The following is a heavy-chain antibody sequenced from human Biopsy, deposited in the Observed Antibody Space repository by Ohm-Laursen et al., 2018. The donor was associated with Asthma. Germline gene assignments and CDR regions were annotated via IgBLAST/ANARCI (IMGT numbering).Heavy chain of an antibody. CDR2: TYYSGST. V-gene: IGHV4-39*01. CDR1: GGSISSSSYY. Sequence: SETLSLTCAVSGGSISSSSYYWGWIRRPPGKGLEFIGTTYYSGSTYYNPSLKSRVTLSVDASKNQFSLKLTSVTAADTAVYYCVSPPGYWGQGTRVTVSS. CDR3: VSPPGY. J-gene: IGHJ4*02.